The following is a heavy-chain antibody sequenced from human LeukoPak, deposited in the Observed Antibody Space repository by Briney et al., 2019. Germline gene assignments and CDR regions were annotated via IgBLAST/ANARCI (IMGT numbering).Heavy chain of an antibody. J-gene: IGHJ4*02. CDR1: GFTFSDYY. Sequence: GGSLRLSCAASGFTFSDYYMSWIRQAPGKGLEWVSYISSSGSTTYYADSVKGRFTISRDNAKNSLYLQMNSLRAEDTAVYYCAREMDGPYGSGSPLDYWGQGTLVTVSS. D-gene: IGHD3-10*01. CDR3: AREMDGPYGSGSPLDY. V-gene: IGHV3-11*01. CDR2: ISSSGSTT.